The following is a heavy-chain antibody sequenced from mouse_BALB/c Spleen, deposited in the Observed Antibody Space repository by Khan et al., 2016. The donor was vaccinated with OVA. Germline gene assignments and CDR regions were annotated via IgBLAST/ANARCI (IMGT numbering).Heavy chain of an antibody. V-gene: IGHV3-2*02. D-gene: IGHD1-1*01. Sequence: EVQLQESGPGLVKPSQSLSLTCTVTGYSITSGYAWNWIRQFPGNKLEWMGYISYSGVTSYTPSLKSRISITRDKSKNQFFLQLNSVTTEDTATYYCARGNYYGYYFDYWGQGTTRTVSS. CDR1: GYSITSGYA. J-gene: IGHJ2*01. CDR3: ARGNYYGYYFDY. CDR2: ISYSGVT.